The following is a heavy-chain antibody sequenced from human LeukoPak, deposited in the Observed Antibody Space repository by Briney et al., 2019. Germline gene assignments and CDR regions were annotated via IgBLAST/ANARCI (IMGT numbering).Heavy chain of an antibody. Sequence: GGSLRLSCAASGFTFSRHWMTWVRQAPGKGLEWMASIKQGGREKYYADSVKGRFTVSRDDAKSSLYLQMNSLSADDTAVYYCAKGPNYGARVDYSDFWGQGTKVTVSS. CDR2: IKQGGREK. CDR3: AKGPNYGARVDYSDF. V-gene: IGHV3-7*01. J-gene: IGHJ4*02. D-gene: IGHD4-17*01. CDR1: GFTFSRHW.